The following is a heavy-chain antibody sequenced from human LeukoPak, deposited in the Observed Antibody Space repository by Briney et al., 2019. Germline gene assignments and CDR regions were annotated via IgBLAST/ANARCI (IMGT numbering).Heavy chain of an antibody. D-gene: IGHD2-15*01. Sequence: SETLSLTCAVYGGSFSGYYWSWIRQPPGKGLEWIGEINHSGSTNYNPSLKSRVTISVDTSKNQFSLKLSSVTAADTAVYYCARGLSDIVVVVAAKYYFDYWGQGTLVTDSS. CDR3: ARGLSDIVVVVAAKYYFDY. V-gene: IGHV4-34*01. J-gene: IGHJ4*02. CDR2: INHSGST. CDR1: GGSFSGYY.